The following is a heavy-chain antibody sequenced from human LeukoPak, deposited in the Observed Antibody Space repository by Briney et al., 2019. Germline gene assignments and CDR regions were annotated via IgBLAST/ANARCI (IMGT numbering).Heavy chain of an antibody. D-gene: IGHD3-10*01. Sequence: GGSLRLSCATSGFSFSDHSMNWVRQAPGKGLEWVSYINEISSIRYYTDSVKGRFTISRDNAKKSLFLQMNSLRDEDTAVYYXXTXPFGSGRYWGQGTLVTVX. CDR3: XTXPFGSGRY. CDR1: GFSFSDHS. CDR2: INEISSIR. V-gene: IGHV3-48*02. J-gene: IGHJ4*02.